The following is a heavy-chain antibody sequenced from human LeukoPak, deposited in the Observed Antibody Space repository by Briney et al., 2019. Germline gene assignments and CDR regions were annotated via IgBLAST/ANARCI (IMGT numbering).Heavy chain of an antibody. CDR3: ARQLRRWELLPSDAFDI. Sequence: GESLKISCKAAGYNFTSYWIGWVRQMPGKGLEWMGIIYPGDSDTRYSPSFQGQVTISADKSISTAYLQWSSLKASDTAMYYCARQLRRWELLPSDAFDIWGQGTMVTVSS. CDR1: GYNFTSYW. D-gene: IGHD1-26*01. J-gene: IGHJ3*02. V-gene: IGHV5-51*01. CDR2: IYPGDSDT.